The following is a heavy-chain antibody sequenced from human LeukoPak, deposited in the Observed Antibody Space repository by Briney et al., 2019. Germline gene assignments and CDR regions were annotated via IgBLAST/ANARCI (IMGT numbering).Heavy chain of an antibody. D-gene: IGHD1-26*01. CDR3: AREGGSIYFDY. J-gene: IGHJ4*02. CDR2: ISSSSSYI. Sequence: GGSLRLSCAPSGFTSRSYSITSVPQTPGKGREWVSSISSSSSYIYYADSVKGRFTISRDNAKNSLYLQMNSLRAEDTAVYYCAREGGSIYFDYWGQGTLVTVSS. CDR1: GFTSRSYS. V-gene: IGHV3-21*01.